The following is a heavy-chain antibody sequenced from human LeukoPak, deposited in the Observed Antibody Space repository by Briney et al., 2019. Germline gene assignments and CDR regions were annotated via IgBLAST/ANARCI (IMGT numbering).Heavy chain of an antibody. J-gene: IGHJ4*02. Sequence: PSETLSLTCTVSDYSITRGYYWGWIRQPPGKGLEWIGNIYHSGETYYKSSLKSRVTISVDTSKNQFSLKLSSVTAADTAVYYCARHVATYYYDSRRNYFDYWGQGTLVTVSS. D-gene: IGHD3-22*01. CDR3: ARHVATYYYDSRRNYFDY. CDR2: IYHSGET. V-gene: IGHV4-38-2*02. CDR1: DYSITRGYY.